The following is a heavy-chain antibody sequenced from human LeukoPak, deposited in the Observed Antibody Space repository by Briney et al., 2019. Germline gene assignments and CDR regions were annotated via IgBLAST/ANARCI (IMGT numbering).Heavy chain of an antibody. CDR1: GFTFGSYS. D-gene: IGHD1-1*01. J-gene: IGHJ3*02. CDR2: ISGTSTNI. CDR3: ARDRNGFDI. V-gene: IGHV3-48*02. Sequence: SGGSLRLSCAASGFTFGSYSMNWVRQAPGKGLEWVSYISGTSTNIYYADSVQGRFTISRDNAKNSLYLQMNSLRDEDTAVYYCARDRNGFDIWGQRTMVTVSS.